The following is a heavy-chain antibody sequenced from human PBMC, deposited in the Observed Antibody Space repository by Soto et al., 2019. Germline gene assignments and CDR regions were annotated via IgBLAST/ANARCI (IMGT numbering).Heavy chain of an antibody. CDR2: ITDSGTGT. CDR3: AKGLINGRWYAED. D-gene: IGHD6-13*01. Sequence: EVHLLESGGGLVHPGESLRLSCGASGFTFSRCVMTWVRRAPGKGLEWVSCITDSGTGTYYADSVKGRFTISRDNSKNTMYLPMNNLRVEDTGVYYCAKGLINGRWYAEDWGQGTLVTVSS. CDR1: GFTFSRCV. V-gene: IGHV3-23*01. J-gene: IGHJ4*02.